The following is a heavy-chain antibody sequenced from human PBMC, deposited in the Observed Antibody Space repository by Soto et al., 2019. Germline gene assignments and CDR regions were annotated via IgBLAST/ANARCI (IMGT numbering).Heavy chain of an antibody. CDR3: ARGSVGAARLNWFAP. J-gene: IGHJ5*02. D-gene: IGHD6-6*01. CDR2: ISAYNGNT. V-gene: IGHV1-18*04. Sequence: QVQLVQSGAEVKKPGASVKVSCKASGYTFTSYGISWVRQAPGQGLEWMGWISAYNGNTNYAQKLQGRVTMTTDTPTSTAYRGLRSLRSADTAVYYWARGSVGAARLNWFAPWGQGTLVTVSS. CDR1: GYTFTSYG.